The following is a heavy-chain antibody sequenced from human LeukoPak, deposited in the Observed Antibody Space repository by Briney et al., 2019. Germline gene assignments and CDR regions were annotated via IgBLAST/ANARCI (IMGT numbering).Heavy chain of an antibody. CDR1: GGSISSYY. D-gene: IGHD2-2*01. V-gene: IGHV4-59*01. CDR2: IYYSGST. Sequence: SETLSLTCTVSGGSISSYYWSWIRQPPGKGLEWIGYIYYSGSTNYNPSLKSRVTVSVDTSKNQFSLKLSSVTAADTAVYYCARATRSIVVVPAAPWAFDIWGQGTMVTVSS. J-gene: IGHJ3*02. CDR3: ARATRSIVVVPAAPWAFDI.